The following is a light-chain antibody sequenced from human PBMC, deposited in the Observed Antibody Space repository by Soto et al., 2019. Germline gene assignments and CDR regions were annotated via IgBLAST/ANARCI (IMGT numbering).Light chain of an antibody. Sequence: DIQMTQSPSSVSASVGDRVTITCRASQRISNYLNWYQQKPGKAPKLLIYAASSLQSGVPSRFSGSGSGTDFTLTFSSLQPEDSATYYCQQTYSTSRTFGQGTKVEI. J-gene: IGKJ1*01. CDR1: QRISNY. V-gene: IGKV1-39*01. CDR3: QQTYSTSRT. CDR2: AAS.